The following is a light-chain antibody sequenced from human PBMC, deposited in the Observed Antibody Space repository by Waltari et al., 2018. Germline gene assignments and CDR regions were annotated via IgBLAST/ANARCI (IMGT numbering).Light chain of an antibody. Sequence: DIVMTQSPDSLAASLGERATISCKSSQCFLYSSNNKNFLAWYQQKPGQPPKLLIYWASTRESGVPDRFSGSGSGTDFTLTISSLQAEDVAVYSCHQYYTSPFTFGPGTKVDIK. J-gene: IGKJ3*01. CDR3: HQYYTSPFT. CDR1: QCFLYSSNNKNF. CDR2: WAS. V-gene: IGKV4-1*01.